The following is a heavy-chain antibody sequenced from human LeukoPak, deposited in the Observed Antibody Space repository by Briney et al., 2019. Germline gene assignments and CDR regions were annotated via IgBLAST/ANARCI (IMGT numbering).Heavy chain of an antibody. Sequence: ASVKVSCKASGYTFTSYDINWVRQATGQGLEWMGWMNPNSGNTGYAQKFQGRVTITRNTSISTAYMELSSLRSEDTAVYYCVRKTPIAAAGTGGYYYYYYYMDVWGKGTTVTVSS. V-gene: IGHV1-8*03. J-gene: IGHJ6*03. CDR2: MNPNSGNT. CDR3: VRKTPIAAAGTGGYYYYYYYMDV. CDR1: GYTFTSYD. D-gene: IGHD6-13*01.